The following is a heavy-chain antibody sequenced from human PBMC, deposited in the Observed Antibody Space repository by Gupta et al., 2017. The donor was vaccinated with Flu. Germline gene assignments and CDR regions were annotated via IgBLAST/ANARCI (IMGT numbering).Heavy chain of an antibody. J-gene: IGHJ4*02. CDR2: ISASGGST. D-gene: IGHD1-26*01. CDR3: AKDGSTWEPEV. Sequence: EVQVWESGGGSIRPGGSLCLSCAASGFIFGSYAMHWVRQVPGKGLEWVSAISASGGSTYYADSVKGRFTISRDNPKNTVYLQMSSLRAEDTAVYYCAKDGSTWEPEVWGQGTLVNVSS. CDR1: GFIFGSYA. V-gene: IGHV3-23*01.